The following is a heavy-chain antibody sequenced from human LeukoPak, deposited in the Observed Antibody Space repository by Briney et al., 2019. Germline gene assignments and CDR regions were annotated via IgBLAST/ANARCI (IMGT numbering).Heavy chain of an antibody. V-gene: IGHV4-39*01. D-gene: IGHD6-13*01. CDR2: IYYSGST. CDR1: GGSISSSSYY. Sequence: SETLSLTCTVSGGSISSSSYYWGWIRQPPGKGLEWIGSIYYSGSTYYSPSLKSRVTISVDTSKNQFSLKLSSVTAADTAVYYCARKKAAGAKNFDYWGQGTLVTVSS. CDR3: ARKKAAGAKNFDY. J-gene: IGHJ4*02.